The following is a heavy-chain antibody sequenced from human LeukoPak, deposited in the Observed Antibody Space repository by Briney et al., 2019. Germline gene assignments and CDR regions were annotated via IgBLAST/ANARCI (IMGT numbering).Heavy chain of an antibody. CDR3: ARGSYLGRYYYYGMDV. CDR2: TYYSGST. Sequence: SETLSLTCTVSSGSISSYYCSWIRQPPGKGLEWIGYTYYSGSTNYNPSLKSRVTISVDTSKNQFSLKLSSVTAADTAVYYCARGSYLGRYYYYGMDVWGQGTTVTVSS. J-gene: IGHJ6*02. V-gene: IGHV4-59*01. D-gene: IGHD7-27*01. CDR1: SGSISSYY.